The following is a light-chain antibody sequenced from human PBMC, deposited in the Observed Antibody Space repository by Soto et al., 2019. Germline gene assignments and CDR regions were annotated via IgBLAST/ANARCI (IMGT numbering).Light chain of an antibody. J-gene: IGKJ5*01. CDR2: WAS. V-gene: IGKV4-1*01. Sequence: DIVMTQSPDSLAVSLGERATINCKSSQSVLYSSNNKNYLAWYQQKPGQPPKLLISWASTRESGVPDRFSGSGSGTDFTLEISRVETDDVGIYYCMQSTQLPPTFGQGTRLEIK. CDR3: MQSTQLPPT. CDR1: QSVLYSSNNKNY.